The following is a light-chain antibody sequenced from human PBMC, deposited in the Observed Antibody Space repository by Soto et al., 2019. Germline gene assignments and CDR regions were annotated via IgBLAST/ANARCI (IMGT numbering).Light chain of an antibody. CDR2: GNS. CDR3: QSYDNSLSGSYV. J-gene: IGLJ1*01. Sequence: QSVLTQPPSVSGAPGQRVTISCTGSSXNIEAGYDVHWYQQFPGTAPKLLIYGNSNRPSGVPDRFSGSKSGTSASLAITGLQAEDEADYYCQSYDNSLSGSYVFGTGTKVTVL. CDR1: SXNIEAGYD. V-gene: IGLV1-40*01.